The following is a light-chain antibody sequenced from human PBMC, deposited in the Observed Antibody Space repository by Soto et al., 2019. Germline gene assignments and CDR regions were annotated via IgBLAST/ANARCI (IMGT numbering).Light chain of an antibody. V-gene: IGKV1-5*01. CDR1: QTISSW. Sequence: DIQMTQSPSTLSASVGDRVTITCRASQTISSWLAWYQQKPGKAPKLLIYDAFSLESGVPSRFSGSGSGTEFTRTISSLQPEDFATYYCQQYNSYSRTVGQGTKMAIK. CDR3: QQYNSYSRT. CDR2: DAF. J-gene: IGKJ1*01.